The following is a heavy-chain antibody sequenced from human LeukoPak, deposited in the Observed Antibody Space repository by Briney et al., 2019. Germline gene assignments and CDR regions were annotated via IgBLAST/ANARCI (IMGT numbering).Heavy chain of an antibody. Sequence: GGSLRLSCAASGFTFSSYGMHWVRQAPGKGLEWVAVIWCDGSNKYYADSVKGRFTISRDNSKNTLYLQMNSLRAEDTAVYYCARSKTIVGATFGYYGMDVWGQGTTVTVSS. CDR3: ARSKTIVGATFGYYGMDV. CDR1: GFTFSSYG. V-gene: IGHV3-33*01. D-gene: IGHD1-26*01. J-gene: IGHJ6*02. CDR2: IWCDGSNK.